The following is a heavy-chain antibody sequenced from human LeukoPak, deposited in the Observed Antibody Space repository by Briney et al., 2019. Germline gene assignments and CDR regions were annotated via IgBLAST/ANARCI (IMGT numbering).Heavy chain of an antibody. D-gene: IGHD3-10*01. CDR3: AKVDPPAGSGNYYSYDY. V-gene: IGHV3-23*01. CDR1: GFTFITHA. CDR2: ISTSGRT. J-gene: IGHJ4*02. Sequence: GGSLRLSCAASGFTFITHAINWVRQAPGKGLEWVSAISTSGRTYHADSVKGRFTISRDNSKNMVHLQMNSLRAEDTAVYFCAKVDPPAGSGNYYSYDYWGQGTLVTVSS.